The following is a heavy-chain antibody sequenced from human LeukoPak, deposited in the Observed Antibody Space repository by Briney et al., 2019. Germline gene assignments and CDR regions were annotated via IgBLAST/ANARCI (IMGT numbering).Heavy chain of an antibody. CDR1: GFVFNSYG. J-gene: IGHJ4*02. V-gene: IGHV3-48*02. Sequence: PGGSLRLSCAASGFVFNSYGFNWVRQAPGKGLEWLSYISADGNSIYYADSVKGRFTVSRDEAKSSVFLQMNSLRDEDTAVYYCARVDGLRLWLHISFWGQGALVAVSS. CDR3: ARVDGLRLWLHISF. D-gene: IGHD5-12*01. CDR2: ISADGNSI.